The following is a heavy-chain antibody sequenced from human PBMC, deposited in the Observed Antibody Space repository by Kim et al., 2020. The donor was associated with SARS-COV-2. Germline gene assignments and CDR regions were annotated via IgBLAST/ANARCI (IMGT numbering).Heavy chain of an antibody. CDR3: AAYESGGH. CDR2: FDPEPGEI. J-gene: IGHJ4*02. CDR1: RKTLSELS. D-gene: IGHD3-22*01. Sequence: ASVKVSCKLSRKTLSELSMHWVRQAPGKGLEWMGGFDPEPGEIIYAQKFQGRVTMTEDTSTDTLYMELSSLRSEDTAVYYCAAYESGGHWGQGTLVTVSS. V-gene: IGHV1-24*01.